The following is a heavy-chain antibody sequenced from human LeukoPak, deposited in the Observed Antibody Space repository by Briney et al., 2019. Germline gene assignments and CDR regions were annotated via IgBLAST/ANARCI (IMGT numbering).Heavy chain of an antibody. V-gene: IGHV4-4*07. CDR3: STESGAFCPFGY. D-gene: IGHD1-26*01. J-gene: IGHJ4*02. Sequence: PSETLSLTCTVSGGSISSYSWSWMRQPAGKGLEWIGRIYPRESPNYNPSLNGRVTMSLDESRNQLSLDLTSVTAADTAIYYCSTESGAFCPFGYWGQGTLVIVPP. CDR1: GGSISSYS. CDR2: IYPRESP.